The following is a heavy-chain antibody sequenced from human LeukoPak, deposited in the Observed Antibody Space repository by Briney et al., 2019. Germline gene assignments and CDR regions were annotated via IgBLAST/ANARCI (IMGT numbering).Heavy chain of an antibody. J-gene: IGHJ4*02. D-gene: IGHD1-26*01. CDR1: GGSISSSSYY. CDR3: ARVGYSGSYYRFDY. V-gene: IGHV4-39*07. Sequence: SETLSLTCTVSGGSISSSSYYWGWIRQPPGKGLEWIGSIYYSGSTYYNPSLKSRVTISVDTSKNQFSLKLSSVTAADTAVYYCARVGYSGSYYRFDYWGQGTLVTVSS. CDR2: IYYSGST.